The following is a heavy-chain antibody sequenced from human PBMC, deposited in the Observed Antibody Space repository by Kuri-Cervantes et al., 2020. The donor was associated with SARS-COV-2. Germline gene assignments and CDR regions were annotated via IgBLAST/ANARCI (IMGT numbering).Heavy chain of an antibody. CDR2: ISSSSSYT. Sequence: GESLKISCAASGFTFSDYYMSWIRQAPGKGLEWVSYISSSSSYTNYADSVKGRFTISRDNAKNSLYLQMNSLRAEDTAVYYCAKDAGDKGMDVWGQGTTVTVSS. J-gene: IGHJ6*02. V-gene: IGHV3-11*06. CDR1: GFTFSDYY. CDR3: AKDAGDKGMDV.